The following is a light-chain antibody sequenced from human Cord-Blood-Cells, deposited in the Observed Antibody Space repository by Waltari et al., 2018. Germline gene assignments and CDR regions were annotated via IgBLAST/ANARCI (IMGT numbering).Light chain of an antibody. CDR1: QSVLYSSNNKNY. CDR2: WAS. V-gene: IGKV4-1*01. CDR3: QQYYSTLT. J-gene: IGKJ4*01. Sequence: DIVMTQSPDSLAVSLGERATINCKSSQSVLYSSNNKNYLALYQQKPGQPPKLLIYWASTRESGVPDRFSGSGSGTDFTLTISSLQAEDVAVYYCQQYYSTLTFGGGNKVEIK.